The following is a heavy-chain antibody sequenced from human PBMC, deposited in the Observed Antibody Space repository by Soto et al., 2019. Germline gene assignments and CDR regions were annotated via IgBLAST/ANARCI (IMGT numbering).Heavy chain of an antibody. D-gene: IGHD1-20*01. CDR3: AKAKNDYNWDNRPPFDY. V-gene: IGHV3-23*01. J-gene: IGHJ4*02. CDR1: GFTLRNYA. CDR2: ISANDVGT. Sequence: GGSLRLSCEASGFTLRNYAMTWIRQAPGKGLEWVSLISANDVGTYYAESVKTRFTISTDQSRNTVYLQMDSLRADDTAIYYCAKAKNDYNWDNRPPFDYWGQGTLVTAPQ.